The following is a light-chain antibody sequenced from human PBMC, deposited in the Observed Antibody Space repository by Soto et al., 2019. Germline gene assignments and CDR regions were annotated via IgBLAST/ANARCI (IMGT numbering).Light chain of an antibody. V-gene: IGLV3-1*01. Sequence: SYELTQPPSVSVSPGQTASITCSGDKLGNKYAYWYQQKPGQSPMLVIYQDKKRPSGIPERFSGSNSGNTATLTISGTQAMDEADYYCQAWDSNTGVFGGGTKLTVL. CDR2: QDK. CDR3: QAWDSNTGV. J-gene: IGLJ2*01. CDR1: KLGNKY.